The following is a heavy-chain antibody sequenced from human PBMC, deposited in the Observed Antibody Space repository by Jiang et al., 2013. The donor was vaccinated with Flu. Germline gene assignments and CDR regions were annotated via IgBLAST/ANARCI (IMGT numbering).Heavy chain of an antibody. J-gene: IGHJ2*01. CDR2: IFNTGST. CDR3: ARDSDFGEGTGLFDL. Sequence: GSGLVKPSETLYLACAVSGGSVTSQNWWSWVRQSPEKGLEWIGEIFNTGSTNYHPSLKSRVSISVDESKNLFSLQLFSVTAADTAVYYCARDSDFGEGTGLFDLWGRGILVTVSS. D-gene: IGHD4/OR15-4a*01. V-gene: IGHV4-4*02. CDR1: GGSVTSQNW.